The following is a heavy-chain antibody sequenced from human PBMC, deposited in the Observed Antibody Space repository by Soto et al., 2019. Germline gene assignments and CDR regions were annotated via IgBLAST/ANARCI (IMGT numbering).Heavy chain of an antibody. CDR3: ARDGVGDSSSPRGWFDP. J-gene: IGHJ5*02. CDR1: GFTFSSYG. V-gene: IGHV3-33*01. D-gene: IGHD6-13*01. CDR2: IWYDGSNK. Sequence: GGSLRLSCAASGFTFSSYGMHWVRQAPGKGLEWVAVIWYDGSNKYYADSVKGRFTISRDNSKNTLYLQMNSLRAEDTAVYYCARDGVGDSSSPRGWFDPWGQGTLVTVSS.